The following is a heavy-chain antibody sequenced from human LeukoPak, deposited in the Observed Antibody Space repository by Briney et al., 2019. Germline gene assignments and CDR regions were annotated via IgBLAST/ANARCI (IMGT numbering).Heavy chain of an antibody. CDR2: ISSSGSTI. D-gene: IGHD3-22*01. Sequence: GGSLRLSCAASGFTFSDYYMSWIRQAPGKGLEWVSYISSSGSTIYYADSVKGRFTISRDNAKNSLYLQMNSLRAEDTALYHCARGGSSGYYSVPFDPWGQGTLVTVSS. V-gene: IGHV3-11*01. CDR1: GFTFSDYY. CDR3: ARGGSSGYYSVPFDP. J-gene: IGHJ5*02.